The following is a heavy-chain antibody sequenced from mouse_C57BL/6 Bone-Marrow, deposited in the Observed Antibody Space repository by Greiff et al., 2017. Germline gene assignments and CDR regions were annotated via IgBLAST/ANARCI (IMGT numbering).Heavy chain of an antibody. CDR1: GFTFSSYG. CDR2: ISSGGSYT. V-gene: IGHV5-6*01. Sequence: EVQRVESGGDLVKPGGSLKLSCAASGFTFSSYGMSWVRQTPDKRLEWVATISSGGSYTYYPDSVKGRFTISRDNAKNTLYLQMSSLKSEDTAMYYCARQPWAWFAYWGQGTLVTVSA. CDR3: ARQPWAWFAY. J-gene: IGHJ3*01.